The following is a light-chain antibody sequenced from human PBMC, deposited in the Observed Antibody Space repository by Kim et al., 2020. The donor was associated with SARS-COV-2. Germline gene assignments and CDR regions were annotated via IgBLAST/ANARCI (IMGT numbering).Light chain of an antibody. CDR3: QQFYNWPLT. V-gene: IGKV3D-15*01. CDR2: GAS. CDR1: QSVSVN. J-gene: IGKJ5*01. Sequence: VSPGERATLSCRASQSVSVNLAWYQQKPGQAPRLLIKGASARDTGIPARFSGSGSGTELTLTISNLQSEDFAVYYCQQFYNWPLTFGQGTRLEIK.